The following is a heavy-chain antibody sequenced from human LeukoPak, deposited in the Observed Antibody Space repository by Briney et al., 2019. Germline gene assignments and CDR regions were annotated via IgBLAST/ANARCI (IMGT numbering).Heavy chain of an antibody. V-gene: IGHV3-23*01. Sequence: GGSLRLSCRTSGFLFHAYTMVWVRQAPGKGLEWISSISHSDDSTYYADSVKGRFTISRDNSKDTVYLQMNSLRVDDTALYHCAKSYDTSTSPDHWGQGILVSVSS. CDR3: AKSYDTSTSPDH. CDR2: ISHSDDST. J-gene: IGHJ5*02. D-gene: IGHD3-3*01. CDR1: GFLFHAYT.